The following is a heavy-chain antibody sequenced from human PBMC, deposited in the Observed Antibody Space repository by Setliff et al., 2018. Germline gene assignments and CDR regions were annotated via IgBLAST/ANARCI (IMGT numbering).Heavy chain of an antibody. Sequence: GASVKVSCKASGDPFNAYGVSWVRQAPGQGLEWMGAIIPVLGMTDYAQNFQGKVTITADGSTSTAYMELSSLGSEDTAVYYCAGGQPLVRKYYYYMDVWGKGTTVTVSS. CDR2: IIPVLGMT. CDR1: GDPFNAYG. J-gene: IGHJ6*03. CDR3: AGGQPLVRKYYYYMDV. D-gene: IGHD3-10*01. V-gene: IGHV1-69*10.